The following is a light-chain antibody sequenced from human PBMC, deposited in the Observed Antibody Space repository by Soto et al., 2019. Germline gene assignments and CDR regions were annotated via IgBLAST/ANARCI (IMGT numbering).Light chain of an antibody. Sequence: DIQMTHSPSTLSGSVGYRGTITCLASQTISSLLAWYQQKPGKAPKLLIYKASTLKSGVPSRFSGSGSGTEFTLTISSLQPDDFATYYCQHYNSYSEAFGQGTKVDIK. CDR1: QTISSL. CDR2: KAS. CDR3: QHYNSYSEA. V-gene: IGKV1-5*03. J-gene: IGKJ1*01.